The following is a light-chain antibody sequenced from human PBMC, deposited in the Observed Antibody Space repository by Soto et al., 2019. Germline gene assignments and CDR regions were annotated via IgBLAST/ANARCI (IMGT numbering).Light chain of an antibody. J-gene: IGLJ1*01. V-gene: IGLV3-21*02. Sequence: SYELTQPPSVSVAPGQTARITCGGNNIGSKSVHWYQQKPGQAPVLVVYDDSDRPSGIPERFSGSNSGNTATLTISRVEVGDEADYYCQVWDSSSDHPWVFGTGTKVTVL. CDR1: NIGSKS. CDR3: QVWDSSSDHPWV. CDR2: DDS.